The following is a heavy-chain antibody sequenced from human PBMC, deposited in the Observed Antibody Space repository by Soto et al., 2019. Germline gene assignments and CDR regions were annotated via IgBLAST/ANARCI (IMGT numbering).Heavy chain of an antibody. V-gene: IGHV1-69*01. Sequence: QVQLVQSGAEVKKPGSSVKVSCKASGGTFSSYAISWVRQAPGQGLEWMGGIIPIFGTANYAQKFQGRVTITADEATSTAYMELSSLRSEDTAVYYCARAGRDGYNYYYYYGMDVWGQGTTVTVSS. CDR2: IIPIFGTA. D-gene: IGHD5-12*01. CDR1: GGTFSSYA. CDR3: ARAGRDGYNYYYYYGMDV. J-gene: IGHJ6*02.